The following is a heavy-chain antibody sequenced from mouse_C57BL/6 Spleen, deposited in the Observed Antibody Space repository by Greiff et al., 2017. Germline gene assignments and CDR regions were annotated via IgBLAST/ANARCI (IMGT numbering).Heavy chain of an antibody. V-gene: IGHV1-18*01. D-gene: IGHD2-4*01. J-gene: IGHJ3*01. CDR1: GYTFTDYN. Sequence: EVKLVESGPELVKPGASVKIPCKASGYTFTDYNMDWVKQSHGKSLEWIGDINPNNGGTIYNQKFKGKATLTVDKSSSTAYMELRSLTSEDTAVYYCAREDYARFAYWGQGTLVTVSA. CDR2: INPNNGGT. CDR3: AREDYARFAY.